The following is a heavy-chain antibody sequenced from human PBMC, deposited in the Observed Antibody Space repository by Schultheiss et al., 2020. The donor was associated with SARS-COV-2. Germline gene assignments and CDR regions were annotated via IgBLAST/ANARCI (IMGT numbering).Heavy chain of an antibody. J-gene: IGHJ6*02. CDR3: ARDPYYDFWSGYVSQYYYYYYGMDV. CDR2: ISYDGSNK. Sequence: GGSLRLSCAASGFTFSSYAMHWVRQAPGKGLEWVAVISYDGSNKYYADSVKGRFTISRDNSKNTLYLQMNSLRAEDTAVYYCARDPYYDFWSGYVSQYYYYYYGMDVWGQGTTVTVSS. CDR1: GFTFSSYA. D-gene: IGHD3-3*01. V-gene: IGHV3-30*01.